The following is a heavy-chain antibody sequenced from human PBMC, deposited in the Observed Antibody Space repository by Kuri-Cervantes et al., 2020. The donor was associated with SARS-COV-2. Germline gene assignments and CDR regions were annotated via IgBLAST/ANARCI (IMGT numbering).Heavy chain of an antibody. V-gene: IGHV4-59*05. CDR1: GGSISSYY. D-gene: IGHD5-18*01. Sequence: SETLSPTCTVSGGSISSYYWSWIRQPPGKGLEWIGSIYYSGSTYYNPSLKSRVTISVDTSKNQFSLKLSSVTAADTAVYYCASQVDTAMAFDYWGQGTLVTVSS. CDR3: ASQVDTAMAFDY. CDR2: IYYSGST. J-gene: IGHJ4*02.